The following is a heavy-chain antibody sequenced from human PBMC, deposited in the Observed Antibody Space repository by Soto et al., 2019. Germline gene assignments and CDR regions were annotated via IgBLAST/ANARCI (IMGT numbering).Heavy chain of an antibody. Sequence: SETLSLTCTVSGGSISSGGYYWSWIRQHPGKGLEWIGYIYYSGSTYYNPSLKSRATISVDTSKNQFSLKLSSVTAADTAVYYCAGGRVGYYDSSGYYDYWGQGTLVTVSS. CDR3: AGGRVGYYDSSGYYDY. CDR2: IYYSGST. V-gene: IGHV4-31*03. CDR1: GGSISSGGYY. J-gene: IGHJ4*02. D-gene: IGHD3-22*01.